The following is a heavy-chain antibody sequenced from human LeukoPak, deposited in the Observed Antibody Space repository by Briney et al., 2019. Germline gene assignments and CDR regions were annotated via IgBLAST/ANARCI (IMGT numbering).Heavy chain of an antibody. CDR1: GFIFSSYE. Sequence: PAGSLRLSCAASGFIFSSYEMNWVRQAPGKGLEWGSFISSSGRTMYYADSMKGRFTVSRDNAKNSVYLQMNSLRAEDTAVYYCARDLWYSGSRAPPRAFDIWGQGTMVTVSS. CDR2: ISSSGRTM. CDR3: ARDLWYSGSRAPPRAFDI. J-gene: IGHJ3*02. V-gene: IGHV3-48*03. D-gene: IGHD1-26*01.